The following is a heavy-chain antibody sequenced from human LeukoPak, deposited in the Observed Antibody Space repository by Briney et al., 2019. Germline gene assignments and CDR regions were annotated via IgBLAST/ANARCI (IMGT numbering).Heavy chain of an antibody. CDR3: AKPISGGLAVTADWFAP. J-gene: IGHJ5*01. D-gene: IGHD6-19*01. Sequence: GGSLRLSCEASGFAFSFFAMSWLRQAPGKGLEWVSTINANSGTRSYAASVRGRFTISRDNSKNTLYLQLNTLRADGTAVYYCAKPISGGLAVTADWFAPWGQGTLVVVSS. CDR1: GFAFSFFA. V-gene: IGHV3-23*01. CDR2: INANSGTR.